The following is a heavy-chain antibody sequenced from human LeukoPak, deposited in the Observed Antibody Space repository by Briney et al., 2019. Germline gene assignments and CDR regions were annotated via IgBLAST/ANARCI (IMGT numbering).Heavy chain of an antibody. CDR1: GYSFTSYW. CDR2: IYLGDSDT. D-gene: IGHD3-22*01. V-gene: IGHV5-51*01. CDR3: ASSRGWYYDSSGYYRGYYYYMDV. Sequence: GESLKISCKGSGYSFTSYWIGWARQMPGKGLDWMGLIYLGDSDTRDSPYSQCEVTISADKSISTAYLQWSSLKASDTAMYYCASSRGWYYDSSGYYRGYYYYMDVWGKGTTVTVSS. J-gene: IGHJ6*03.